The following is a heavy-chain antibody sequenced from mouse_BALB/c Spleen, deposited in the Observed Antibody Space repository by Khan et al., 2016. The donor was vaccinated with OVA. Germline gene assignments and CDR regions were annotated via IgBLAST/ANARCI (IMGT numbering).Heavy chain of an antibody. D-gene: IGHD4-1*01. V-gene: IGHV5-6*01. CDR2: ISRGGDYT. Sequence: EVQGVESGGDLVKPGGSLKLSCAASGFTFSSSSMSWVRQTPDKRLEWVASISRGGDYTYYPHIVKGRFTISRDNAKNTLYLEMSSLKSEDTAMYYCASLLTGSFAYWGQGTLVTVSA. CDR1: GFTFSSSS. CDR3: ASLLTGSFAY. J-gene: IGHJ3*01.